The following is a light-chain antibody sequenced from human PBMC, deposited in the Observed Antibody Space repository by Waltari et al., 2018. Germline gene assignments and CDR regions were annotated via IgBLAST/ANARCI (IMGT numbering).Light chain of an antibody. CDR3: QQHYTAPVT. J-gene: IGKJ2*01. Sequence: DIVMTQYPASLAVSLGARATINCKSTHSVLYSPNNKNYLAWYQQKPGQPPKLLIYWASTRESGVPDRFSGSGSGTNFTLTISSLQAEDVAVYYCQQHYTAPVTFGQGTKLEI. CDR1: HSVLYSPNNKNY. V-gene: IGKV4-1*01. CDR2: WAS.